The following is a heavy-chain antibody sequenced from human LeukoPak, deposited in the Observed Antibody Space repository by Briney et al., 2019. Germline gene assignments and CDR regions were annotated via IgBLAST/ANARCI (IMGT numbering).Heavy chain of an antibody. J-gene: IGHJ5*02. CDR2: INHSGST. CDR1: GGPFSAYY. CDR3: ARGPPPRITMVRGISWFDR. V-gene: IGHV4-34*01. Sequence: SETLSLTCAVYGGPFSAYYWSWLRQPPGKGRELRGEINHSGSTIYNPSLKSRVTISVDTSKNQFSLKLSSVTAADTAVYYCARGPPPRITMVRGISWFDRWGQGTLVTVSS. D-gene: IGHD3-10*01.